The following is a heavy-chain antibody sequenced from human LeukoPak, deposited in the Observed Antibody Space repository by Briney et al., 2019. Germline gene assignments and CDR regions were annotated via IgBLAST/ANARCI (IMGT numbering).Heavy chain of an antibody. J-gene: IGHJ4*02. CDR3: ATVGPYGSGSFDY. CDR2: INAGNGNT. Sequence: ASVKVSCKASGYTFTSYAMHWVRQAPRQRLEWMGWINAGNGNTKYSQKFQGRVTITRDTSASTAYMELSSLRSEDTAVYYCATVGPYGSGSFDYWGQGTLVTVSS. V-gene: IGHV1-3*01. D-gene: IGHD3-10*01. CDR1: GYTFTSYA.